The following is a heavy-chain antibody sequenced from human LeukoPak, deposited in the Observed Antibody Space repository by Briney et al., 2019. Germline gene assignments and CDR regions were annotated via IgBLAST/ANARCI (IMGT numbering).Heavy chain of an antibody. J-gene: IGHJ4*02. CDR1: GYTFTSYG. CDR3: ARDRNRYYGSGSYLRD. Sequence: ASVKVSCKASGYTFTSYGISWVRQAPGQGLEWMGWISAYNGNTNYAQKLQGRVTMTTDTSTSTAYMELRSLRSDDTAAYYCARDRNRYYGSGSYLRDWGQGTLVTVSS. D-gene: IGHD3-10*01. V-gene: IGHV1-18*01. CDR2: ISAYNGNT.